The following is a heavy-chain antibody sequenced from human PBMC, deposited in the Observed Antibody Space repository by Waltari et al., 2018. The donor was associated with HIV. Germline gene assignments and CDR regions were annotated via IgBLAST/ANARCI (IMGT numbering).Heavy chain of an antibody. Sequence: VRLDSWGTGPLKPSETLSLSCSVYGGSFSGHHWSWIRQFPERGLEWVAEVNHVGSAKYNPSLESRVSISVDTSKKQFYLKVRSVTAADTAVYYCVRGYAAAAPYYGLDVWGQGTAVSVSS. CDR3: VRGYAAAAPYYGLDV. J-gene: IGHJ6*02. D-gene: IGHD6-13*01. CDR1: GGSFSGHH. CDR2: VNHVGSA. V-gene: IGHV4-34*01.